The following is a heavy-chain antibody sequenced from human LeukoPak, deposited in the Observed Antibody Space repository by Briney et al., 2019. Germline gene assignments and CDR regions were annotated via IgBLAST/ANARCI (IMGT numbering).Heavy chain of an antibody. CDR3: ARHGYSRYSSIGTDY. D-gene: IGHD6-13*01. V-gene: IGHV4-39*01. Sequence: SGTLSLTCTVSGGSISSSSYYWGWIRQPPGKGLEWIGSIYYSGSTYYNPSFKSRVTISVDTSKNQFSLKLSSVTAADTAVYYCARHGYSRYSSIGTDYWGQGTLVTVSS. CDR1: GGSISSSSYY. CDR2: IYYSGST. J-gene: IGHJ4*02.